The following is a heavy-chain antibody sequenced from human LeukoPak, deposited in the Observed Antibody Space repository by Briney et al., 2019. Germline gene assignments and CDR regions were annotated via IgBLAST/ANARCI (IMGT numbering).Heavy chain of an antibody. CDR3: ARAQWRTYSYYYMDV. D-gene: IGHD6-19*01. CDR2: IIGSSRII. Sequence: GASLRPARAASGSTVISYGTSSASQPGGGGRGWITYIIGSSRIIYYPASLNDRFTIPRDDSKNTLYLQMNSLRAEDTAIYYCARAQWRTYSYYYMDVWGKGTTVTVSS. J-gene: IGHJ6*03. V-gene: IGHV3-48*01. CDR1: GSTVISYG.